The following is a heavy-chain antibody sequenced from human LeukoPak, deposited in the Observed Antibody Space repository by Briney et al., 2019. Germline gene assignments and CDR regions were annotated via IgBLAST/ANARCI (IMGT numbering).Heavy chain of an antibody. CDR3: ARGKELDY. J-gene: IGHJ4*02. Sequence: LRLSCAASGFTFDDYAMHWVRQPPGKGLEWIGYIYHSGSTYYNPSLKSRVTISVDRSKNQFSLKLSSVTAADTAVYYCARGKELDYWGQGTLVTVSS. V-gene: IGHV4-30-2*01. CDR1: GFTFDDYA. CDR2: IYHSGST. D-gene: IGHD1-7*01.